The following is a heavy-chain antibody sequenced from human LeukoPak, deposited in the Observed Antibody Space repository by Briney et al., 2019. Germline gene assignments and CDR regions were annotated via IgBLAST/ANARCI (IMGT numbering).Heavy chain of an antibody. V-gene: IGHV4-61*01. D-gene: IGHD3-10*01. CDR1: GGSVSSGSYY. Sequence: SETLSLTCTVSGGSVSSGSYYWSWIRQPPGKGLEWIRYIYYSGSTNYNPSLKSRVTISVDTSKNQFSLKLSSVTAADTAVYYCARLREVPRDRPGYGSGFDYWGQGTLVTVSS. CDR2: IYYSGST. J-gene: IGHJ4*02. CDR3: ARLREVPRDRPGYGSGFDY.